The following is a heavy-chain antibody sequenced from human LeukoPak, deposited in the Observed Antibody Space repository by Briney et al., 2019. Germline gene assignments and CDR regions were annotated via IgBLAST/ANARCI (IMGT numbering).Heavy chain of an antibody. J-gene: IGHJ4*02. V-gene: IGHV1-2*06. CDR1: GYTFTGYY. CDR2: INPNGGGT. D-gene: IGHD3-22*01. Sequence: ASVKVSCKASGYTFTGYYMHWVRQAPGQGLEWMGRINPNGGGTNYAQKFQGRVTMTRDTSISTAYMELSRLRSDDTAVYYCARAVVYYDSSGYYFDYWGQGTLVTVSS. CDR3: ARAVVYYDSSGYYFDY.